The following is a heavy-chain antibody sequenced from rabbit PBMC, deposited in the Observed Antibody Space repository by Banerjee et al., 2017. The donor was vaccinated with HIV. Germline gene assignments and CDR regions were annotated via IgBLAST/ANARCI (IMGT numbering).Heavy chain of an antibody. CDR1: GFSFSYKYV. J-gene: IGHJ3*01. D-gene: IGHD1-1*01. CDR3: ARDLAAVIGWNFGL. Sequence: QEQLVESGGGLVKPEGSLTLTCTASGFSFSYKYVMCWVRQAPGKGLEWIACINTSSGAAVYASWAKGRFTISKASSTTVTLQMTSLTAADTATYFCARDLAAVIGWNFGLWGQGTLVTVS. CDR2: INTSSGAA. V-gene: IGHV1S45*01.